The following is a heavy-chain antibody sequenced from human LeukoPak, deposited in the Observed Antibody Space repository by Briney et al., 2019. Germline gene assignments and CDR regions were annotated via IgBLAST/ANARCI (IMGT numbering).Heavy chain of an antibody. CDR1: GFTFSSYS. D-gene: IGHD2-15*01. J-gene: IGHJ4*02. CDR3: ANPVLVVAATLDY. Sequence: PGGSLRLSCAASGFTFSSYSMNWVRQAPGKGLEWVSSISSSSSYIYYADSVKGRFTISRDNSKNTLYLQMNSLRAEDTAVYYCANPVLVVAATLDYWGQGTLVTVSS. V-gene: IGHV3-21*01. CDR2: ISSSSSYI.